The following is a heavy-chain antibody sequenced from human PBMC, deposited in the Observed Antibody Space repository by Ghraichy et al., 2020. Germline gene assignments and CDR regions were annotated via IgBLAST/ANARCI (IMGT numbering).Heavy chain of an antibody. CDR2: IDPSDSYT. CDR3: ARRKELWFGDPGDYFDY. V-gene: IGHV5-10-1*01. CDR1: GYSFTSYW. Sequence: GGSLRLSCKGSGYSFTSYWISWVRQMPGKGLEWMGRIDPSDSYTNYSPSFQGHVTISADKSISTAYLQWSSLKASDTAMYYCARRKELWFGDPGDYFDYWGQGTLVTVSS. J-gene: IGHJ4*02. D-gene: IGHD3-10*01.